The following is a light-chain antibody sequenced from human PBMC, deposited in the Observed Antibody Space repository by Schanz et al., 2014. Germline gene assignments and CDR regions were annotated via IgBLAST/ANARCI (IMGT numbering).Light chain of an antibody. J-gene: IGKJ3*01. Sequence: ETLLTQSPGTLSLSPGERATLSCRASHSVGSSYVAWYQHRPGQAPRLLIYGASSRATGIPDRFSGSGSGTDFTLTISRLEPEDFAVYYCQSYGGSALFNFGPGTKVEVK. CDR2: GAS. V-gene: IGKV3-20*01. CDR1: HSVGSSY. CDR3: QSYGGSALFN.